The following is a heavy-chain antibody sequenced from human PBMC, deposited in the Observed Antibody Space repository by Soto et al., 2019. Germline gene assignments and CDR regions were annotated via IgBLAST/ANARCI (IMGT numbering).Heavy chain of an antibody. CDR3: ARVGRWLVKSLYYFDY. CDR2: IYYSGST. Sequence: QVQLQESGPGLVKPSQTLSLTCTVSGGSISSGGYYWSWIRQHPGKGLEGIGYIYYSGSTYYNPYLKSRVTRPVDTSKNQFSLKLSSVTAADTAVYYCARVGRWLVKSLYYFDYWGQGTLVTVSS. D-gene: IGHD3-10*01. J-gene: IGHJ4*02. V-gene: IGHV4-31*03. CDR1: GGSISSGGYY.